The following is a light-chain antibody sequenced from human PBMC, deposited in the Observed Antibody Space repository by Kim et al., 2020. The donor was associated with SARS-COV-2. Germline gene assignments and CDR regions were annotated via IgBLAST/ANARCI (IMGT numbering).Light chain of an antibody. CDR3: GTWDSSLSGV. J-gene: IGLJ7*02. CDR2: AND. CDR1: SSNIGNNY. V-gene: IGLV1-51*01. Sequence: PGQRVTISCSGTSSNIGNNYVSWYQQLPGTAPKLLIYANDKRSSGIPDRFSGSKSGASATLVITGLQTGDEADYYCGTWDSSLSGVFGGGTQLTA.